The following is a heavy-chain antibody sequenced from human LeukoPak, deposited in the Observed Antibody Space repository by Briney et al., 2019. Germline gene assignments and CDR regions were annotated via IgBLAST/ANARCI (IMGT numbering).Heavy chain of an antibody. CDR2: INHSGST. CDR3: ARDYIAPNGEYFQH. CDR1: GGSFSGYY. D-gene: IGHD5-12*01. Sequence: SETLSLTCAVYGGSFSGYYWSWIRQPPGKGLEWIGEINHSGSTNYNPSLTSRVTISVDTSKNQFSLKLSSVTAADTAVYYCARDYIAPNGEYFQHWGQGTLVTVSS. V-gene: IGHV4-34*01. J-gene: IGHJ1*01.